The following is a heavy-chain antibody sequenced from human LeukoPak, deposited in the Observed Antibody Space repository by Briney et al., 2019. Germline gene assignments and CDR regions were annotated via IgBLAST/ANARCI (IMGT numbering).Heavy chain of an antibody. CDR1: GFTFNTFN. V-gene: IGHV3-21*01. CDR3: ARGHYDVLAASYKWTPDY. D-gene: IGHD3-9*01. J-gene: IGHJ4*02. Sequence: GGSLRLSCAASGFTFNTFNMNWVRQAPGKGLEWVSSITSGGDYIYYADSVKGRFPTSRDNAKNPLSLQLNSLRVQDTAVYYCARGHYDVLAASYKWTPDYWGQGTLVTVSS. CDR2: ITSGGDYI.